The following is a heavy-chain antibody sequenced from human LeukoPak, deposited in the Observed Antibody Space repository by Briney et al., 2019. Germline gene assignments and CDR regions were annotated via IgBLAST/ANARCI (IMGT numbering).Heavy chain of an antibody. CDR2: ISCSGGST. J-gene: IGHJ4*02. D-gene: IGHD3-22*01. CDR1: GFPFCSYA. V-gene: IGHV3-23*01. Sequence: GALLLFFSASGFPFCSYAMRWVRRAPGKGLEGVSAISCSGGSTYYADSVKGRFTISRDNSKNTLYLQMNSLRAEDTAVYYCAKDPYYDSSGYVDYWGQGTLVTVSS. CDR3: AKDPYYDSSGYVDY.